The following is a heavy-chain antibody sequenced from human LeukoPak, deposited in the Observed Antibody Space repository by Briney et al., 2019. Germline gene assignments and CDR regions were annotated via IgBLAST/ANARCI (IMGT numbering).Heavy chain of an antibody. CDR2: IYYSGST. D-gene: IGHD1-14*01. Sequence: PSETLSLTCTISGGSITSSSYYWGWIRQPPGKGLEWIATIYYSGSTYYNPSLKSRVTISVDTSKNQFSLKLSSVTAADTAVCYCARASSEDWEPLDYWGQGTLVTVSS. V-gene: IGHV4-39*07. CDR3: ARASSEDWEPLDY. J-gene: IGHJ4*02. CDR1: GGSITSSSYY.